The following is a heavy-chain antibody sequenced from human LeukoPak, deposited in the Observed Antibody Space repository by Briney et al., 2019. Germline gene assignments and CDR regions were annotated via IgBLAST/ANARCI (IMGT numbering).Heavy chain of an antibody. CDR1: GGSFSGYY. CDR3: AISPSLYYDFWSGYYPSGWFDP. CDR2: INHSGST. Sequence: SGTLSLTCAVYGGSFSGYYWSWIRQPPGKGLEWIGEINHSGSTNYNPSLKSRVTISVDTSKNQFSLKLSSVTAADTAVYYCAISPSLYYDFWSGYYPSGWFDPWGQGTLVTVSS. V-gene: IGHV4-34*01. D-gene: IGHD3-3*01. J-gene: IGHJ5*02.